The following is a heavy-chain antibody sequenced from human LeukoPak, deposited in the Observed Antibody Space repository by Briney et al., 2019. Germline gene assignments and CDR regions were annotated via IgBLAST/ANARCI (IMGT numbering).Heavy chain of an antibody. Sequence: ASVKVSCKASGGTFSSYAISWVRQAPGQGLECMGGIIPIFGTANYAQKFQGRVTMTRNTSINTAYMELTSLRSEDTAVYYCARGRVVRGVIEGYYFDYWGQGILVTVSS. J-gene: IGHJ4*02. D-gene: IGHD3-10*01. CDR1: GGTFSSYA. CDR3: ARGRVVRGVIEGYYFDY. V-gene: IGHV1-69*05. CDR2: IIPIFGTA.